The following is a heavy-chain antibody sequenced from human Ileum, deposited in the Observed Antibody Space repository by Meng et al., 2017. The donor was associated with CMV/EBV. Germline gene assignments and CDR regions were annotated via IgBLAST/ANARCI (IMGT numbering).Heavy chain of an antibody. J-gene: IGHJ4*02. CDR1: GYSFSGYY. Sequence: ASLMVSCKASGYSFSGYYIHWVRQAPGPGLEWMGSLNPKSGGIKYAQKFQGRVTMTRDTSINTAYMDLTRLTSDDTAVYFCARGPSSTIPGFPYWGQGTLVTVSS. CDR2: LNPKSGGI. V-gene: IGHV1-2*02. CDR3: ARGPSSTIPGFPY. D-gene: IGHD2-15*01.